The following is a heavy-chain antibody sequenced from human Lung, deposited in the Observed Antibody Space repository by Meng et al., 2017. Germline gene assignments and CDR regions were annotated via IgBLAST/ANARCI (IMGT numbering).Heavy chain of an antibody. D-gene: IGHD4-17*01. J-gene: IGHJ5*02. V-gene: IGHV4-31*11. Sequence: QAQLQEPGPGLVKPSQTLSLTCAASGGSISSGGYYWSWIRQHPGKGLEWIGYTFYTGSAYYNPSLKSRVTITADTSKNQFSLRLTSVTAADTAVYYCARAPDYGVGTWFDPWGQGTLVTVSS. CDR3: ARAPDYGVGTWFDP. CDR2: TFYTGSA. CDR1: GGSISSGGYY.